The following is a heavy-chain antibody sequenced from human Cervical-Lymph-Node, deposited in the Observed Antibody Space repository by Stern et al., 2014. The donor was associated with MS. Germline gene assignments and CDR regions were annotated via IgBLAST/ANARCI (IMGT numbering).Heavy chain of an antibody. Sequence: VQLVQSGGGLVKPGGSLGLSCAASGFTFSDYYMSWIRQAPGKGLEWVSYISSSSSYTNYADSVKGRFTISRDNAKNSLYLQMNSLRAEDTAVYYCARVGNYDILTGLHHWGQGTLVTVSS. J-gene: IGHJ4*02. CDR1: GFTFSDYY. D-gene: IGHD3-9*01. CDR3: ARVGNYDILTGLHH. V-gene: IGHV3-11*06. CDR2: ISSSSSYT.